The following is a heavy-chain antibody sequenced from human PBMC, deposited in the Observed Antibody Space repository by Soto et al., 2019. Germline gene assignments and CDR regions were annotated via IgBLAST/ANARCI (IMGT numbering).Heavy chain of an antibody. V-gene: IGHV4-39*01. J-gene: IGHJ3*02. CDR1: GGSISSSSYY. D-gene: IGHD2-15*01. CDR2: IYYSGST. CDR3: ARLHRAGYCSGGSCPEDAFDI. Sequence: PSETLSLTCTVSGGSISSSSYYWGWIRQPPGKGLEWIGSIYYSGSTYYNPSLKSRVTISVDTSKNQFSLMLSSVTAADTAVYYCARLHRAGYCSGGSCPEDAFDIWGQGTMVTVSS.